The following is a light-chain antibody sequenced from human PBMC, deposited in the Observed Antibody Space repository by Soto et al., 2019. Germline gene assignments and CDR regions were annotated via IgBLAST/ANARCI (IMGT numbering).Light chain of an antibody. CDR2: WAS. CDR3: QQYYTTPHT. CDR1: QTILFSSHDKNY. V-gene: IGKV4-1*01. Sequence: DIVMTQSPDSLTVSLGERATINCKSSQTILFSSHDKNYLAWYQQKPGQPPRLLIYWASIRESGVPDRFSGSGSGADFPLTISSLQAEDVAVYYCQQYYTTPHTFGQGTKLEIK. J-gene: IGKJ2*01.